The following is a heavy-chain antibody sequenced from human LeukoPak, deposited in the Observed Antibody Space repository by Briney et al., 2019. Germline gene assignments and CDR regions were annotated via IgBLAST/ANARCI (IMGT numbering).Heavy chain of an antibody. CDR1: GYTFTGYY. CDR3: ATEGSGSPLYYYGMDV. CDR2: INPNSGGT. J-gene: IGHJ6*02. Sequence: ASEKVSCKASGYTFTGYYMHWVRQAPGQGLEWMGWINPNSGGTNYAQKFQGRVTMTRDTSISTAYMELSRLRSEDTAVYYCATEGSGSPLYYYGMDVWGQGTTVTVSS. V-gene: IGHV1-2*02. D-gene: IGHD3-10*01.